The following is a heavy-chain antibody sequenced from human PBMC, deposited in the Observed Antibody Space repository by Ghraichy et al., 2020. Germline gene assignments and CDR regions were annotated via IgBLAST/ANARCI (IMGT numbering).Heavy chain of an antibody. CDR3: AKDSGGLAVPNWFDP. D-gene: IGHD3-10*01. CDR2: ISGSGGST. J-gene: IGHJ5*02. Sequence: GGSLRLSCAASGFTFSSYAMSWVRQAPGKGLEWVSSISGSGGSTYYADSVKGRFTISRDNAKNTLYLQMNSLRAEDTAVYYCAKDSGGLAVPNWFDPWGQGTLVTVSS. CDR1: GFTFSSYA. V-gene: IGHV3-23*01.